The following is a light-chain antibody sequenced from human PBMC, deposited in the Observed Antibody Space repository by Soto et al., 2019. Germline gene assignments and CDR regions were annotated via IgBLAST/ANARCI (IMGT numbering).Light chain of an antibody. CDR3: SSYAGTHIV. CDR1: SSDVGGYNY. J-gene: IGLJ1*01. V-gene: IGLV2-8*01. Sequence: QSVLTQPPSASGSPGQSVAISCTGTSSDVGGYNYVSWYQQHPGKAPKLMLYEISKRPSGVPDRFSGSKSGNTASLTVSGLQAEDEADYYCSSYAGTHIVFGTGTKLTVL. CDR2: EIS.